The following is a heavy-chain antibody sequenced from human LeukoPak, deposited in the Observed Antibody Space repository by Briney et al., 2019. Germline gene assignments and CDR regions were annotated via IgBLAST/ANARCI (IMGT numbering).Heavy chain of an antibody. J-gene: IGHJ4*02. V-gene: IGHV3-30*18. CDR3: AKATGGYSGYDLDY. CDR1: GFTFSSYG. D-gene: IGHD5-12*01. CDR2: ISYDGSNK. Sequence: GGSLRLSCAASGFTFSSYGMHWVRQAPGKGLEWVAVISYDGSNKYYADSVKGRFTIPRDNSKNTLYLQMNSLRAEDTAVYYCAKATGGYSGYDLDYWGQGTLVTVSS.